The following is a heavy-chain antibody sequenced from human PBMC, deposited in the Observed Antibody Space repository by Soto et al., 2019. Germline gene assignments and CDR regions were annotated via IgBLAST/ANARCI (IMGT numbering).Heavy chain of an antibody. CDR1: GFTFSDYW. D-gene: IGHD3-3*02. J-gene: IGHJ4*02. V-gene: IGHV3-7*01. Sequence: EVQLVESGGGLVQPGASLRLSCAASGFTFSDYWGSWVRQSPVKGLEWVANMSPDGRKRYYLDSLKGRFTISRDNAKNSLYLQMNRLSAEDTAVYFCSRDPLAFHIGGHWGQGTLVTVSS. CDR3: SRDPLAFHIGGH. CDR2: MSPDGRKR.